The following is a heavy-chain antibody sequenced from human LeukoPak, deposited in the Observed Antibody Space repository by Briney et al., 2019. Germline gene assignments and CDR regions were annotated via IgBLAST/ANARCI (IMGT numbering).Heavy chain of an antibody. Sequence: ASVKVSCKASGYTFTGYYMHWVRQAPGQGLEWMGWINPNSGGTNYAQKFQGRVTMTRDTSISTAYMGLSRLRSDDTAVYYCAPYYYGSGSYYNVFDYWGQGTLVTVSS. J-gene: IGHJ4*02. CDR3: APYYYGSGSYYNVFDY. CDR2: INPNSGGT. V-gene: IGHV1-2*02. D-gene: IGHD3-10*01. CDR1: GYTFTGYY.